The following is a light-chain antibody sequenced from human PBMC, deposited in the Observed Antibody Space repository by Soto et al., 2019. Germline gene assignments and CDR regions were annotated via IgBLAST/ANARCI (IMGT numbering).Light chain of an antibody. CDR2: GAS. CDR1: QSVSSN. Sequence: EIVLTQSPGTMSLSPGERVTLSCRASQSVSSNLAWYQQKPGQAPRLLIYGASTRATGIPARFSGSGSGTEFTLTISSLQSEDFAVYYCQQYNNWPQTFGQGTKVDI. CDR3: QQYNNWPQT. J-gene: IGKJ1*01. V-gene: IGKV3-15*01.